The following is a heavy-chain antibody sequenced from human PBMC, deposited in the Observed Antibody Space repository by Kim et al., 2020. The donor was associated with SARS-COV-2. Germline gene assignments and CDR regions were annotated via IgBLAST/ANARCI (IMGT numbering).Heavy chain of an antibody. J-gene: IGHJ4*01. Sequence: GGSLRLSCAASGFTFSSYWMRWVRQAPGKGLEWVANISQDGSEKYYADSVKGRFTISRDNAKNTLYLQMNSLRAEDTAVYYCARDGSGYSYGSDCWGQGTTVTVSS. D-gene: IGHD5-18*01. CDR2: ISQDGSEK. CDR1: GFTFSSYW. V-gene: IGHV3-7*03. CDR3: ARDGSGYSYGSDC.